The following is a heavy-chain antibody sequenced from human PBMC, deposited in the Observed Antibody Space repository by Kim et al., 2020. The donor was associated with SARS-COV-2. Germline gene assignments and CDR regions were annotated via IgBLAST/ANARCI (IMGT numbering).Heavy chain of an antibody. J-gene: IGHJ6*01. CDR2: IFYGGSA. CDR1: GGSISGYY. CDR3: ARDLGYCRGVTCYDIHY. D-gene: IGHD2-15*01. V-gene: IGHV4-59*01. Sequence: SETLSLTCTVSGGSISGYYWSWIRQSPGKGLEWIGYIFYGGSANYNPSLKSRATISVDTANNQFSLSLSSVTAADTAVYYCARDLGYCRGVTCYDIHY.